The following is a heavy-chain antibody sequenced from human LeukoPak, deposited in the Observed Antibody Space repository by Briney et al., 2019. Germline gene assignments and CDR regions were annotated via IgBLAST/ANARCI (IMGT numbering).Heavy chain of an antibody. D-gene: IGHD6-19*01. CDR1: GFSLSTSGVG. Sequence: ESGPTLVNPTQTLTLTCTFSGFSLSTSGVGVGWIRQPPGKALEWLALIYWNDDNRYSPSLKSRLTITKDTSKKQVVLTMTNMDPVDTARYYCAHGSGCLYDYWGQGTLVTVSS. CDR3: AHGSGCLYDY. J-gene: IGHJ4*02. V-gene: IGHV2-5*01. CDR2: IYWNDDN.